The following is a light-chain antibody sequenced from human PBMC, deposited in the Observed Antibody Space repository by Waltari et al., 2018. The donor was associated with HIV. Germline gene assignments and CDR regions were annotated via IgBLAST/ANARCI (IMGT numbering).Light chain of an antibody. CDR2: GNS. J-gene: IGLJ3*02. V-gene: IGLV1-40*01. CDR3: QSYDSSLSVWV. CDR1: SSNIGAAYA. Sequence: QSVLTQPPSVSGAPGQRVTISCTGSSSNIGAAYAVHWYQQLPGTAPQILIYGNSNRTSGCPDRFSGSKSGTSASLAITGLQAEDEADYYCQSYDSSLSVWVFGGGTKLTVL.